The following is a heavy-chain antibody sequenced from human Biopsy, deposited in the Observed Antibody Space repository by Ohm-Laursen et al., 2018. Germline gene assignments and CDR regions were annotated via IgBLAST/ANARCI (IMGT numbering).Heavy chain of an antibody. CDR1: GFTFGDAW. J-gene: IGHJ6*02. V-gene: IGHV3-11*04. Sequence: SLRLSCAASGFTFGDAWMSWIRQAPGKGLEWISYISRSSSTIYYADSVKGRFTISRDNGKNSMFLQMSSLTAEDTAVYFCAGGVYDTTEFFFGLDVWGQGTTVTVSS. CDR2: ISRSSSTI. CDR3: AGGVYDTTEFFFGLDV. D-gene: IGHD3-16*01.